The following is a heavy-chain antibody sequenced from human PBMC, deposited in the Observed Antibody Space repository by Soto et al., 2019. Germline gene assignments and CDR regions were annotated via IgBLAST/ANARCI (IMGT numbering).Heavy chain of an antibody. Sequence: PSETLSLTCTVSGGSISSYYWSWIRQPPGKGLEWIGYIYYSGSTNYNPSLKSRVTISVDTSKNQFSLKLSSVTAADTAVYYCARGFFEYYYGAGSYYRSYYHYMDGWGKGTTDTVSS. CDR2: IYYSGST. J-gene: IGHJ6*03. V-gene: IGHV4-59*12. CDR3: ARGFFEYYYGAGSYYRSYYHYMDG. CDR1: GGSISSYY. D-gene: IGHD3-10*01.